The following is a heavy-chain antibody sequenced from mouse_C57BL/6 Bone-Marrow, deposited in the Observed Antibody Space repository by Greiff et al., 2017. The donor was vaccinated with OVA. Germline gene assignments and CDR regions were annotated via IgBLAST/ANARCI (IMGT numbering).Heavy chain of an antibody. CDR2: ISSGGDYI. J-gene: IGHJ4*01. CDR3: TRAPYGNYMDY. Sequence: EVKVVESGEGLVKPGGSLQLSCAASGFTFSSYAMSWVRQTPEKRLEWVAYISSGGDYIYYADTVKGRFTISRDNARNTLYLQMSSLKSEDTAMYYCTRAPYGNYMDYWGQGTSVTVSS. V-gene: IGHV5-9-1*02. CDR1: GFTFSSYA. D-gene: IGHD2-1*01.